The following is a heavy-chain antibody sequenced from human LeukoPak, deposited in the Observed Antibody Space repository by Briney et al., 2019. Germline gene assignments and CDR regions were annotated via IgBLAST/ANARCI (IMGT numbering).Heavy chain of an antibody. Sequence: GGSLRLSCAASGFTFSDYYMSWIRQAPGKGLEWVSYISSSGSTLYYADSVKGRFTISRDNAKNSLYLQMNSLRAEDTAVYYCARDRPYYDPVLWFDPWGQGTLVTVSS. V-gene: IGHV3-11*04. J-gene: IGHJ5*02. CDR1: GFTFSDYY. CDR2: ISSSGSTL. D-gene: IGHD3-16*01. CDR3: ARDRPYYDPVLWFDP.